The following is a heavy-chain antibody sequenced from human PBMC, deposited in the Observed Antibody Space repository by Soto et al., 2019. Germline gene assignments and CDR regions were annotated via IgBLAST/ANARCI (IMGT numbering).Heavy chain of an antibody. V-gene: IGHV4-39*01. Sequence: SETLSLTCTVSGGSISISTYYWGLIRQPPGKGLEWIGSIYYSGSTYYNPSLKSRVTISVDTSKNQFSLKLSSVTAADTAVYYCARYGSGSHCFDYWGQGTLVTVS. CDR2: IYYSGST. J-gene: IGHJ4*02. D-gene: IGHD3-10*01. CDR1: GGSISISTYY. CDR3: ARYGSGSHCFDY.